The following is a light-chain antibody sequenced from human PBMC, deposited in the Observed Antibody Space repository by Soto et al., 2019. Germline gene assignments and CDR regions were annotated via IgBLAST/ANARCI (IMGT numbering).Light chain of an antibody. CDR2: GAS. CDR3: HQYNSWPRGT. Sequence: ERLVKKSAGTLSVSPGAGATLSCTASQSVNLNLAWYQQKPGQPPRLLLYGASTRATGIPVRFRGSGSGTEFTLTISSLQSEDSAVYYCHQYNSWPRGTFGPGTKVDIK. CDR1: QSVNLN. V-gene: IGKV3-15*01. J-gene: IGKJ3*01.